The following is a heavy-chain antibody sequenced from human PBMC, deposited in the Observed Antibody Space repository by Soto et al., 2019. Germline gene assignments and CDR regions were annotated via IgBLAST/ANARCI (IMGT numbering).Heavy chain of an antibody. CDR1: GFTFRNYG. Sequence: QVQLVESGGGVVQPGRSLRLSCVASGFTFRNYGMHWVRQAPGKGLEWVAVISYDGSSQDYADSVRGRFTISRDNSKNTLYLQMNSLGAEDTAVYYCAKNAASYDFWSGYHCYWGQGTLVTVSS. V-gene: IGHV3-30*18. CDR2: ISYDGSSQ. J-gene: IGHJ4*02. CDR3: AKNAASYDFWSGYHCY. D-gene: IGHD3-3*01.